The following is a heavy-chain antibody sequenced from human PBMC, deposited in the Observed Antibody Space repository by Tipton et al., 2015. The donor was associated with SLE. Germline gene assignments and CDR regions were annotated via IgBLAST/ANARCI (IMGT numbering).Heavy chain of an antibody. J-gene: IGHJ3*02. CDR2: ISGSGGST. Sequence: SLRLSCAASGFTFSTYAMSWVRQAPGNGLEWVSGISGSGGSTDYADSVKGRFTISRDNSKNTLYLQMNSLRAEDTAVYYCAKDRPYYDYVWGSLDIWGQGTMVTVSS. CDR1: GFTFSTYA. CDR3: AKDRPYYDYVWGSLDI. D-gene: IGHD3-16*01. V-gene: IGHV3-23*01.